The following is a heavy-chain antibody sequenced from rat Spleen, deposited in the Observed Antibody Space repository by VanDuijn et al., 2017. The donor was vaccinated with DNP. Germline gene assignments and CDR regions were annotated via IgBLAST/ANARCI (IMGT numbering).Heavy chain of an antibody. Sequence: EVQLVESGGGLVQPGRSLKLSCVASGFTFNKYWMTWIRQVPGKGLEWVAYITYEGGITYYRDSVKGRFTISRDNTKSTLYLQMNSLRSEDMATYYCARPHYNNYGGFAYWGQGTLVTVSS. D-gene: IGHD1-10*01. CDR3: ARPHYNNYGGFAY. CDR2: ITYEGGIT. J-gene: IGHJ3*01. CDR1: GFTFNKYW. V-gene: IGHV5-31*01.